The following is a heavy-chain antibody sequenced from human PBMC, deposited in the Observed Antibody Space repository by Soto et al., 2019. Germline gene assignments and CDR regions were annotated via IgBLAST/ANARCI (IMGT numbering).Heavy chain of an antibody. V-gene: IGHV3-74*01. CDR2: IDSDGSST. Sequence: EVQLVESGGGLVEPGGSLRLSCAASEFTFSSYWMHWVRQVPGKGLVWVSRIDSDGSSTIYADSVKGRFTISRDNDKNSLYLQINRLGDEDTDVYYCARVGVVESSASRFDYWGQGTLVTVSS. CDR3: ARVGVVESSASRFDY. CDR1: EFTFSSYW. D-gene: IGHD6-19*01. J-gene: IGHJ4*02.